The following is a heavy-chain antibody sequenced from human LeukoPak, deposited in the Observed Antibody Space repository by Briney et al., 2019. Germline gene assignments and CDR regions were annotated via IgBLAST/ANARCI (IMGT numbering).Heavy chain of an antibody. J-gene: IGHJ5*02. Sequence: GGSLRLSCAASGVTFSSYSMNWGRQAPGEGVEWGSSISSSSSDIYYADSVKGRFTISRDHAKYSLYLQLNSLRAEDTAVYYCARDSASLWFGELSGWFAPWGQGTLVTVSS. CDR3: ARDSASLWFGELSGWFAP. V-gene: IGHV3-21*01. CDR2: ISSSSSDI. D-gene: IGHD3-10*01. CDR1: GVTFSSYS.